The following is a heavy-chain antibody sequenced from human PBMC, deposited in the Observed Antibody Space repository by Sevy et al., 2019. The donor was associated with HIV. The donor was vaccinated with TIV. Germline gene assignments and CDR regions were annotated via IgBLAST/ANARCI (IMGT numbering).Heavy chain of an antibody. CDR2: LKNKASGGTV. CDR1: GFTFGDYT. Sequence: GGSLRLSCTASGFTFGDYTMNWVRQAPGKGLEWVAFLKNKASGGTVDHAASVKGRFTISRDDSKSIVYLQMNDLKTEDTAVYYCTWWKGLQSIFDFWGQGVLVTVSS. CDR3: TWWKGLQSIFDF. V-gene: IGHV3-49*04. J-gene: IGHJ4*02. D-gene: IGHD2-15*01.